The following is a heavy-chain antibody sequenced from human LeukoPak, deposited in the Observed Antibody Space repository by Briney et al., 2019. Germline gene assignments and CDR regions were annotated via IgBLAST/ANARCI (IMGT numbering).Heavy chain of an antibody. CDR1: GYSFSSYW. Sequence: GESLKISCTGSGYSFSSYWITWVRQMPGKGLEWMGRIDPSDSYTNYSPSFQGHVTISADKSISTAYLQWSSLKASDTAMYYCARHSSGSYLDWGQGTLVTVSS. CDR3: ARHSSGSYLD. CDR2: IDPSDSYT. J-gene: IGHJ4*02. V-gene: IGHV5-10-1*01. D-gene: IGHD1-26*01.